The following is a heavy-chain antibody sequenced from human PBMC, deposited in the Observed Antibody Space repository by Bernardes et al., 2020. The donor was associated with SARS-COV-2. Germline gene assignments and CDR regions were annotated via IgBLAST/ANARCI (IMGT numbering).Heavy chain of an antibody. D-gene: IGHD3-10*01. CDR1: GYTLTELS. Sequence: ASVQVSCKVSGYTLTELSMHWVRQAPGKGLEWMGGFDPEDGETIYAQKFQGRVTMTEDTSTDTAYMELSSLRSEDTAVYYCATGTVPIYGSGSYYNTQNLFDYWGQGTLVTVSS. J-gene: IGHJ4*02. V-gene: IGHV1-24*01. CDR3: ATGTVPIYGSGSYYNTQNLFDY. CDR2: FDPEDGET.